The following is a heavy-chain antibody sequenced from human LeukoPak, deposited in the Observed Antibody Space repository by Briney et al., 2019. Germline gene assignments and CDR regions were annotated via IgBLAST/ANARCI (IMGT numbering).Heavy chain of an antibody. J-gene: IGHJ5*02. Sequence: ASVKVSCKASGYIFSNYGITWVRQVPGHGLEWMGWISGHSGNTNYAQKFQDRATMTTDTSTSTAYMELRSLRFDDTAVYYCARDFAWGSGGAPIDDNWLDPWGQGILVTVSS. D-gene: IGHD7-27*01. CDR1: GYIFSNYG. CDR3: ARDFAWGSGGAPIDDNWLDP. CDR2: ISGHSGNT. V-gene: IGHV1-18*01.